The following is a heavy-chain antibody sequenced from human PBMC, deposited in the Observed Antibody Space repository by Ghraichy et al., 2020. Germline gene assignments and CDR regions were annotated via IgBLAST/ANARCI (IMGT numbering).Heavy chain of an antibody. CDR1: GFTFSSYS. CDR3: ARDSSGYGSSWHAFEI. Sequence: GGSLRLSCAASGFTFSSYSMDWVRQAPGKGLEWVSFITSNTFTTQYADSVKGRFTISRDNARDSLYLQMNSLRDEDTAVYYCARDSSGYGSSWHAFEIWGQGTMVTVSS. V-gene: IGHV3-48*02. CDR2: ITSNTFTT. D-gene: IGHD6-13*01. J-gene: IGHJ3*02.